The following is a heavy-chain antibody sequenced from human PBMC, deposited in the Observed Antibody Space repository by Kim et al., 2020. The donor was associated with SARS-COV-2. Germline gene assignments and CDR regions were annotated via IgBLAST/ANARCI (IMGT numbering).Heavy chain of an antibody. V-gene: IGHV3-15*01. CDR1: GFTFSNAW. D-gene: IGHD5-12*01. Sequence: GGSLRLSCAASGFTFSNAWMSWVRQAPGKGLEWVGRIKSKPDGGTTDYAAPVKGRFTISRDDSKNTLYLQMNSLKTEDTAVYYCTTGTRDGYNSFYWGQGTLVTVSS. CDR3: TTGTRDGYNSFY. CDR2: IKSKPDGGTT. J-gene: IGHJ4*02.